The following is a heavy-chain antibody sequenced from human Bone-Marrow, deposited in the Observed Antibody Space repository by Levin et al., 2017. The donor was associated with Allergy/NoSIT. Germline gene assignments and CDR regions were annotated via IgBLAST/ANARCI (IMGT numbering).Heavy chain of an antibody. Sequence: GESLKISCQASGYTFTSYDINWVRPATGQGLEWMGRINPKSDNTAYAQKFQGRVTMTGSTSIGTVYMELSGLRSEDTAVYYCARGTYGDCWTDYSDYFNHGMDVWGQGTTVTVSS. D-gene: IGHD3/OR15-3a*01. CDR3: ARGTYGDCWTDYSDYFNHGMDV. V-gene: IGHV1-8*01. CDR1: GYTFTSYD. CDR2: INPKSDNT. J-gene: IGHJ6*02.